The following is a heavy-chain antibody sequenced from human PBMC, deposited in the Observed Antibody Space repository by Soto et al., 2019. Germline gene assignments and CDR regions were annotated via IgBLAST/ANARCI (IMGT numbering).Heavy chain of an antibody. CDR3: ARSKYTTTWSGGLDY. CDR2: ISADTGDT. D-gene: IGHD6-13*01. J-gene: IGHJ4*02. Sequence: VKVSCKASGYTFTNYDINWVRQAPGQGLEWMGWISADTGDTNYAQKLQGRVTMATDTSTSTAYMQLRTLRSDDTAVYYCARSKYTTTWSGGLDYWGQGTLVTVSS. CDR1: GYTFTNYD. V-gene: IGHV1-18*01.